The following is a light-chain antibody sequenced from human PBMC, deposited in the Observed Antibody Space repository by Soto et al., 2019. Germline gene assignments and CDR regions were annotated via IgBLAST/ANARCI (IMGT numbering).Light chain of an antibody. Sequence: DIQMTQSPSALSALGGERVAISCRASQSIGRWLAWYQQKPGKAPKLLIYDASSLESGVPSRFSGSGSGTEFTLTISSLQPDDFATYYCQQYNTYSPERTFGQGTKVDIK. V-gene: IGKV1-5*01. J-gene: IGKJ1*01. CDR1: QSIGRW. CDR3: QQYNTYSPERT. CDR2: DAS.